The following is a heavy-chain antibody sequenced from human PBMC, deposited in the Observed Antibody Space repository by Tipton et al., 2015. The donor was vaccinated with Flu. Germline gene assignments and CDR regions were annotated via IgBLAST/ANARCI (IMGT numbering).Heavy chain of an antibody. V-gene: IGHV4-34*01. J-gene: IGHJ4*02. CDR2: INYSGNT. Sequence: TLSLTCAVYGGSFSDYYWSWIRQSPGKGLEWIGEINYSGNTNYNPSLESRVTISVDTSKNQFSLKLSSVTAADTAVYYCARARWAAAGTEYYFDYWGQGTLGTVSS. CDR3: ARARWAAAGTEYYFDY. D-gene: IGHD6-13*01. CDR1: GGSFSDYY.